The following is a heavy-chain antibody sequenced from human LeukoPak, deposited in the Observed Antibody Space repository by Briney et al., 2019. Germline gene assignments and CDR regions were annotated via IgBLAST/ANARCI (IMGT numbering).Heavy chain of an antibody. J-gene: IGHJ4*02. V-gene: IGHV5-10-1*01. CDR2: IDPSDSYI. D-gene: IGHD1-26*01. CDR1: GYSYTNYW. Sequence: GESLKISCKGSGYSYTNYWISWVRQMPGKGLEWMGRIDPSDSYINHSPSFQGHVSISADKSISTAYLQWSSLKASDTAMYYCAIYSDTYYFDHWGQGTPVTVSS. CDR3: AIYSDTYYFDH.